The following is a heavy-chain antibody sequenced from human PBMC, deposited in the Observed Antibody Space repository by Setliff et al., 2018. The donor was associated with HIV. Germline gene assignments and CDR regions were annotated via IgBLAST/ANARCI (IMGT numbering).Heavy chain of an antibody. V-gene: IGHV7-4-1*02. Sequence: ASVKVSCKASGGTFSSYGITWVRQAPGQGLEWMGWINTNTGNPTYAQGFTGRFVFSLDTPVSTAYLLISSLKDEDTAVYYCARATWIRSSYYFDYWGQGTLVTVSS. CDR1: GGTFSSYG. CDR3: ARATWIRSSYYFDY. CDR2: INTNTGNP. D-gene: IGHD5-18*01. J-gene: IGHJ4*02.